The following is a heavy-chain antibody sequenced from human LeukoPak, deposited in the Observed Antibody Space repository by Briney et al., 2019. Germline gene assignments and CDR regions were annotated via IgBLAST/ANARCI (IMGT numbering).Heavy chain of an antibody. CDR2: ISGSGAGT. CDR1: GFTFSSYA. CDR3: AKALGSYYFDY. V-gene: IGHV3-23*01. Sequence: NPGGSLRLSCAASGFTFSSYAMSWVRQAPGKGLEWVSTISGSGAGTYYATSVKGRFTISRDNSKNTLYLQMNSLRAEDTAVYYCAKALGSYYFDYWGQGTLVTVSS. J-gene: IGHJ4*02. D-gene: IGHD1-26*01.